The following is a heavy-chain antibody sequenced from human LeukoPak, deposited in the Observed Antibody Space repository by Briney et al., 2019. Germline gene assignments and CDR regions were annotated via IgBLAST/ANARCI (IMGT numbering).Heavy chain of an antibody. CDR2: IRYDGSNK. CDR1: GFTFSSYG. D-gene: IGHD3-3*01. Sequence: GGSLRLSCAASGFTFSSYGMHWVRQAPGKGLEWVAFIRYDGSNKYYADSVKGRFTISRDNSKNTLYLQMNSLRAEDTAVYYCARDLTTNYDFWSGSGYWGQGTLVTVSS. J-gene: IGHJ4*02. CDR3: ARDLTTNYDFWSGSGY. V-gene: IGHV3-30*02.